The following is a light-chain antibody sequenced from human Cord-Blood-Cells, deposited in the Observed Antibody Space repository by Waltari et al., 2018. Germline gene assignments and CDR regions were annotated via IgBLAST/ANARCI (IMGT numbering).Light chain of an antibody. Sequence: EIVLTQSPATLSLSPGERATLSCRASQSVSSYLAWYQQKPGQAPRLLIYDASNRATGIPARFSGSGSGTDFTLTISSLEPEDFAVYYCQQRSNWYTFGQRTKLEIK. J-gene: IGKJ2*01. CDR1: QSVSSY. CDR2: DAS. V-gene: IGKV3-11*01. CDR3: QQRSNWYT.